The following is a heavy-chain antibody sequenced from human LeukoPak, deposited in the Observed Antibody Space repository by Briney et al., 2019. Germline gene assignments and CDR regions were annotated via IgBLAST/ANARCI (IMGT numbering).Heavy chain of an antibody. V-gene: IGHV1-18*01. CDR2: ISAYNGNT. CDR3: ARVSYGDYVRGHMN. D-gene: IGHD4-17*01. Sequence: ASVKVSCKASGYTFTSYGISWVRQAPGQGLEWMGWISAYNGNTNYAQKLQGRVTMTTDTSTSTAYMELRSLRSDDTAVYYCARVSYGDYVRGHMNWGQGTLVTVSS. J-gene: IGHJ4*02. CDR1: GYTFTSYG.